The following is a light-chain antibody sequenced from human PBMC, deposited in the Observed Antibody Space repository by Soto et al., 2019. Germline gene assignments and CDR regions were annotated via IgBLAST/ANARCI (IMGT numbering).Light chain of an antibody. CDR3: QSYDSSLSGPRV. Sequence: QSVLTQPPSVSGAPGQRVTISCTGSSSNIGAGYDVHWYQQLPGTAPKLLIYGNSNRPSGVPDRFSGSKSGTSASLAITGLRAEDEADYYCQSYDSSLSGPRVFGTGTKSPS. CDR1: SSNIGAGYD. CDR2: GNS. V-gene: IGLV1-40*01. J-gene: IGLJ1*01.